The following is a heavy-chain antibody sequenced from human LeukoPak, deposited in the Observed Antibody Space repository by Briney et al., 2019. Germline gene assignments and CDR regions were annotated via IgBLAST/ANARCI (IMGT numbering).Heavy chain of an antibody. V-gene: IGHV3-53*01. CDR1: GFTVSSNY. J-gene: IGHJ6*02. CDR3: AREGNYYGMDV. CDR2: IFSGGTT. Sequence: GGSLRLSCAASGFTVSSNYMSWVRQAPGKGLEWVSVIFSGGTTYYSDSVKGRFTISRDNSKNTLYLQMNSLRAEDTAVYYCAREGNYYGMDVWGQGTTVTVSS.